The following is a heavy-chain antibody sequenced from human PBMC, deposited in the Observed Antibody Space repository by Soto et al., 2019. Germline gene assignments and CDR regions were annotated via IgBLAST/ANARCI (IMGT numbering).Heavy chain of an antibody. CDR1: GYTFTSYG. D-gene: IGHD3-22*01. CDR2: ISAYNGNT. CDR3: ARDLSSGYSKPAEYFQH. Sequence: QVQLVQSRAEVKKPGASVKVSCKASGYTFTSYGISWVRQAPGQGLEWMGWISAYNGNTNYAQKLQGRVTMTTDTSTSTAYMELRSLRSDDTAVYYCARDLSSGYSKPAEYFQHLGQGTLVTVSS. J-gene: IGHJ1*01. V-gene: IGHV1-18*01.